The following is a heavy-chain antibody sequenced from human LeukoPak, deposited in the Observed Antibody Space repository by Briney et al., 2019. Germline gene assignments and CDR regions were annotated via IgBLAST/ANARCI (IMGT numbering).Heavy chain of an antibody. J-gene: IGHJ6*02. CDR2: INHSGST. CDR3: ARDYGGTFYYYYGMDV. V-gene: IGHV4-34*01. CDR1: GGSFSGYY. Sequence: PSETLSLTCAVYGGSFSGYYWSWIRQPPGKGLEWIGEINHSGSTNYNPSLKSRVPISVDTSKNQFSLKLSSVTAADTAVYYCARDYGGTFYYYYGMDVWGQGTTVTVSS. D-gene: IGHD4-23*01.